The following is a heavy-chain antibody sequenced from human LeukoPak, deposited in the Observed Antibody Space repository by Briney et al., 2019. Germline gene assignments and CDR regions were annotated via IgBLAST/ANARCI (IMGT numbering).Heavy chain of an antibody. V-gene: IGHV4-31*03. D-gene: IGHD7-27*01. Sequence: PSETLSLTCTVSGGSISSGGYYWSWIRQHPGKGLEWIGYTYYSGSTYYNPSLKSRVTISVDTSKNQFSLKLSSVTAADTAVYYCARDLNWVYFDYWGQGTLVTVSS. J-gene: IGHJ4*02. CDR1: GGSISSGGYY. CDR2: TYYSGST. CDR3: ARDLNWVYFDY.